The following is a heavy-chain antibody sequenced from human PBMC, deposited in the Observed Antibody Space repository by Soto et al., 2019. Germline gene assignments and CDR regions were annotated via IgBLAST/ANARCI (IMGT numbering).Heavy chain of an antibody. CDR1: GGAIDRGGYY. D-gene: IGHD7-27*01. CDR3: ARVGTSYARRGLDV. J-gene: IGHJ6*02. Sequence: PSETLSLTCNVSGGAIDRGGYYWCWVRQHPGKGLEWIGYIYYSGSTYYNSSLRSRASISIDTSKDQFSLELISVTAADTAVYYCARVGTSYARRGLDVWGQGTTVTVSS. CDR2: IYYSGST. V-gene: IGHV4-31*03.